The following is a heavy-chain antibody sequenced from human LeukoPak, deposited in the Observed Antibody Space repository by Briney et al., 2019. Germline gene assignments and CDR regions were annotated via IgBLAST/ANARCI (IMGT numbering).Heavy chain of an antibody. J-gene: IGHJ4*02. CDR1: GGSISSSSYY. V-gene: IGHV4-39*01. Sequence: SETLSLTCTVSGGSISSSSYYWGWIRQPPGKGLEWIGSIYYSGSTYYNPPLKSRVTISVDTSKNQFSLKLSSVTAADTAVYYCARYVSSTSCWVYWGQGTLVTVSS. CDR3: ARYVSSTSCWVY. D-gene: IGHD2-2*01. CDR2: IYYSGST.